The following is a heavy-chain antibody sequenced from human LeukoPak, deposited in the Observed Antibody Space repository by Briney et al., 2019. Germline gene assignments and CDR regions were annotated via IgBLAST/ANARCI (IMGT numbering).Heavy chain of an antibody. J-gene: IGHJ4*02. CDR2: ITRSNYI. CDR1: GFTFSSYS. V-gene: IGHV3-21*06. Sequence: KSGGSLRLSCAASGFTFSSYSMNWVRQAPGKGLEWVSSITRSNYIYYADSVKGRFTISRDNAKNSLYLQMNSLRAEDTAVYYCAKDQWEVRGVSPFDYWGQGTLVTVSA. D-gene: IGHD3-10*01. CDR3: AKDQWEVRGVSPFDY.